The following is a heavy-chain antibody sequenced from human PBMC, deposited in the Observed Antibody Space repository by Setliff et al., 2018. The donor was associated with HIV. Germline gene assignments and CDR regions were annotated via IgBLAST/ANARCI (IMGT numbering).Heavy chain of an antibody. CDR2: ISAYNGNT. D-gene: IGHD6-13*01. CDR3: ARGYSAAGTLYYYGMDV. J-gene: IGHJ6*02. V-gene: IGHV1-18*01. Sequence: AASVKVSCKASGYTFTSDGISWVRQAPGQGLEWMGWISAYNGNTNYAQKLQGRVTMTTDTSTSTAYMELRSLRSDDTAVYYCARGYSAAGTLYYYGMDVWGQGTTVTVSS. CDR1: GYTFTSDG.